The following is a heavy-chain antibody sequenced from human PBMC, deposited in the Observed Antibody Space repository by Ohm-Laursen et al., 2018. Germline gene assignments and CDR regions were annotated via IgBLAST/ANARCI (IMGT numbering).Heavy chain of an antibody. CDR3: ARLPDHSGWPFDY. V-gene: IGHV4-59*12. CDR1: DAAFRRDY. CDR2: IHYDGRT. J-gene: IGHJ4*02. Sequence: GTLSLTCIVSDAAFRRDYWTWIRQFPGREMEWIGYIHYDGRTVYNPSLRSRLTMSIDTSKKQFSLRLTSATAADTAIYYCARLPDHSGWPFDYWGQGTLVTISS. D-gene: IGHD6-19*01.